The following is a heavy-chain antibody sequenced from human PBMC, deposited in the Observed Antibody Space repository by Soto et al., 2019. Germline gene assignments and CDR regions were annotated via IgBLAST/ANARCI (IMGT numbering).Heavy chain of an antibody. CDR2: IYWDDDK. Sequence: SGPTLVKPTQTLTLTCTFSGFSLSTSGVGVGWIRQPPGKALEWLALIYWDDDKRYSPSLKSRLTITKDTSKNQVVLTMTNMDPVDTATYYCAHQSVLLWFGEEGTHYYYYYMDVWGKGTTVTVSS. V-gene: IGHV2-5*02. CDR3: AHQSVLLWFGEEGTHYYYYYMDV. J-gene: IGHJ6*03. CDR1: GFSLSTSGVG. D-gene: IGHD3-10*01.